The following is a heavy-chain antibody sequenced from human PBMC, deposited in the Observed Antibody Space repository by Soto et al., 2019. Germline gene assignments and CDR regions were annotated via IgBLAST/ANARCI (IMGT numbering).Heavy chain of an antibody. D-gene: IGHD4-17*01. CDR3: ARDVYYGGFSLGY. CDR2: VFHPGSA. J-gene: IGHJ4*01. Sequence: PSKTLSLSCTVYGLSFSSYFWCGIRQTTGKGLEWIGEVFHPGSANYNPSLESRVTMSMDESRNQLSLEIRSMTAADTAVYYCARDVYYGGFSLGYWGHGILVTVSS. V-gene: IGHV4-34*12. CDR1: GLSFSSYF.